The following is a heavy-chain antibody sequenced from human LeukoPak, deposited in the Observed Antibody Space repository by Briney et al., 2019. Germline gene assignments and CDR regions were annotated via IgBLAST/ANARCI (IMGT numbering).Heavy chain of an antibody. J-gene: IGHJ4*02. Sequence: GGSLRLSCTASGFTFGGYAISWVRRAPGKGLGWVGFIRSKAYGGTTEYAASVKDRFTISRDDSKSIAYLQMNSLKTEDTAVYYCTRVRVRGVVSFDYWGQGTLVTASS. D-gene: IGHD3-10*01. V-gene: IGHV3-49*04. CDR3: TRVRVRGVVSFDY. CDR1: GFTFGGYA. CDR2: IRSKAYGGTT.